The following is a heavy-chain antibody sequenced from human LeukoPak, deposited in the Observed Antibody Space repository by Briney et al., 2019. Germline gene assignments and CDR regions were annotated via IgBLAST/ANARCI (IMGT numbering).Heavy chain of an antibody. J-gene: IGHJ4*02. V-gene: IGHV3-7*01. CDR2: TKQDGSEK. Sequence: GGSLRLSCADSGFTFGSYWMSWVRQAPGKGLEWVANTKQDGSEKYYVDSVKGRFTISRDNAKNSLYLQMNSLRAEDTAVYYCARGFDSRFFNYWGQGTLVTVSS. D-gene: IGHD3-22*01. CDR3: ARGFDSRFFNY. CDR1: GFTFGSYW.